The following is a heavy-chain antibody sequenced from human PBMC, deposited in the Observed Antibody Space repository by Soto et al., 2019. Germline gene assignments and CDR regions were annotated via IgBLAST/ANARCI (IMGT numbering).Heavy chain of an antibody. CDR2: IGTAGDT. CDR1: GFTFSSYD. CDR3: ARDPPYCSGGSCYYYGMDV. D-gene: IGHD2-15*01. J-gene: IGHJ6*02. V-gene: IGHV3-13*01. Sequence: PGGSLRLSCAASGFTFSSYDMHWVRQATGKGLEWVSAIGTAGDTYYPGSVKGRFTISRENAKNSLYLQMNSLRAGDTAVYYCARDPPYCSGGSCYYYGMDVWGQGTTVTVSS.